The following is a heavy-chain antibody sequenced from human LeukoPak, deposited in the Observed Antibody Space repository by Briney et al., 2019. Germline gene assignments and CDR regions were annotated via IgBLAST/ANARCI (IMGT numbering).Heavy chain of an antibody. V-gene: IGHV3-23*01. CDR1: GFTFSSYA. J-gene: IGHJ6*02. CDR2: VSGSGGST. CDR3: ARTPSGGSPLYYYGMDV. D-gene: IGHD2-15*01. Sequence: GGSLRLSCAASGFTFSSYAMSWVRQAPGKGLEWVSAVSGSGGSTYYADSVKGWFTTSRDNSKNTLYMQMTSLRAEDTAVYYCARTPSGGSPLYYYGMDVWGQGTTVTVSS.